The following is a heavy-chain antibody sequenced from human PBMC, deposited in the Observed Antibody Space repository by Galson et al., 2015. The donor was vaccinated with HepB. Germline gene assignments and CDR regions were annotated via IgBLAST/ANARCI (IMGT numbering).Heavy chain of an antibody. V-gene: IGHV1-18*01. CDR3: ARGALVAVVAATQNNWFDP. CDR1: GYTFSSYS. D-gene: IGHD2-15*01. J-gene: IGHJ5*02. Sequence: SVKVSCKASGYTFSSYSITWVRQAPGQGLEWMGWTSAYDRSTSYAQKLQGRVTMTTDTSTTTAYMELRSLRSDDTAVYYCARGALVAVVAATQNNWFDPWGQGTLVTVSS. CDR2: TSAYDRST.